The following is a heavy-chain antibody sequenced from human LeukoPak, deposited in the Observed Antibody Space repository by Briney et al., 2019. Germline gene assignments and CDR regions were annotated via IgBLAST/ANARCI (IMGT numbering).Heavy chain of an antibody. CDR3: AREAEMATSFDY. Sequence: ASVKVSCEASGGTFSSYAISWVRQAPGQGLEWMGWINPNSGGTNYAQKFQGRVTMTRDTSISTAYMELSRLRSDDTAVYYCAREAEMATSFDYWGQGTLVTVSS. D-gene: IGHD5-24*01. J-gene: IGHJ4*02. V-gene: IGHV1-2*02. CDR2: INPNSGGT. CDR1: GGTFSSYA.